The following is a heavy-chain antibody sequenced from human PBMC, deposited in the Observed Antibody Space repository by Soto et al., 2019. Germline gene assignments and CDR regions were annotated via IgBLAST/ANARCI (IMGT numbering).Heavy chain of an antibody. CDR1: GFTFSSYA. J-gene: IGHJ4*02. CDR2: ISGSGGST. Sequence: EVQLLESGGGLVQPGGSLRLSCAASGFTFSSYAMSWVRQAPGKGLEWVSAISGSGGSTYYADSVKGRFTISRDNSKNTLYLQMNSLRAEDTAVYYCAAPGYSSSWGLLDYWGQGTLVTVSS. V-gene: IGHV3-23*01. CDR3: AAPGYSSSWGLLDY. D-gene: IGHD6-13*01.